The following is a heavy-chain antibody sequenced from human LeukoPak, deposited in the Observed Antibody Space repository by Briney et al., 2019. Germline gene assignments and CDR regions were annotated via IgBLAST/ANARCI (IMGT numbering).Heavy chain of an antibody. Sequence: PGRSLRLSCAASGFTFSSYGMHWVRQAPGKGLEGVAVIWYDGSNKYYADSVKGRFTISRDNSKNTLYLQMNSLSAEDTAVYYCAKGTPTDYWGQGTLVTVSS. V-gene: IGHV3-33*06. CDR1: GFTFSSYG. CDR2: IWYDGSNK. D-gene: IGHD2-15*01. J-gene: IGHJ4*02. CDR3: AKGTPTDY.